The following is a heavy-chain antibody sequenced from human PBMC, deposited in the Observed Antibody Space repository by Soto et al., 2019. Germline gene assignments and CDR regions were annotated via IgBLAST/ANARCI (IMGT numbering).Heavy chain of an antibody. J-gene: IGHJ6*02. CDR3: ARGDSTDCSNGVCSFFYNHDMDV. CDR2: INPNSGGP. V-gene: IGHV1-2*02. Sequence: ASVKVSCKTSGYTFTDYYMHWVRHAPGQGLEWMGWINPNSGGPISAQKFQGRVTMTRDTSISTAYLELTRLTSDDTAIYYCARGDSTDCSNGVCSFFYNHDMDVWGQGATVTVSS. CDR1: GYTFTDYY. D-gene: IGHD2-8*01.